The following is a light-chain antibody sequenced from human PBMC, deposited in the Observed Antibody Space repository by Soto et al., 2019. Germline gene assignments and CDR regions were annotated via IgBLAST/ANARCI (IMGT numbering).Light chain of an antibody. J-gene: IGKJ1*01. CDR3: QQYYSTPPT. V-gene: IGKV4-1*01. CDR2: WAS. Sequence: IVMTQSPDSLAVSLVESSTITCKSSHIVLYSSNNKNYLAWYQQKPGQPPKLLIYWASTRESGVPDRFSGSGSGTDFTLAISSLQAEDVAVYYCQQYYSTPPTFGQGTKVDIK. CDR1: HIVLYSSNNKNY.